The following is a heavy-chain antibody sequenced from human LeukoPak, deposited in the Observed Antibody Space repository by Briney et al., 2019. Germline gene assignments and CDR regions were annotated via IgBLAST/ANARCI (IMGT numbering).Heavy chain of an antibody. V-gene: IGHV1-2*02. D-gene: IGHD2-2*01. Sequence: ASVKVSCKASGYTFTGYYMHWVRQAPGQGLEWMGWINPNSGGTNYAQKFQGRVTMTRDTSISTAYMELSRLRSDDTAVYYCARDGDIVVVPAAICDYWGQGTLVTVSS. CDR2: INPNSGGT. J-gene: IGHJ4*02. CDR3: ARDGDIVVVPAAICDY. CDR1: GYTFTGYY.